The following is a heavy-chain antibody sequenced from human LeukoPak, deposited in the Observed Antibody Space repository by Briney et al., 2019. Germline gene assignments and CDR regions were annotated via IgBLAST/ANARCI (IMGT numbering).Heavy chain of an antibody. D-gene: IGHD2-2*01. Sequence: SETLSLTCTVSGGSISSYYWSWTRQPPGKGLEWIGSIHYSGSTTYNPSLKSRVTISVDTSKNQFSLKLSSVTAADTAVYYCARRLGGTSTGFDYWGQGTLVTVSS. CDR2: IHYSGST. J-gene: IGHJ4*02. CDR1: GGSISSYY. V-gene: IGHV4-59*08. CDR3: ARRLGGTSTGFDY.